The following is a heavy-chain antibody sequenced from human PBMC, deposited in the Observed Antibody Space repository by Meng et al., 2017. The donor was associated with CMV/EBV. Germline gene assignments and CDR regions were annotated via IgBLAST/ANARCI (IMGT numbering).Heavy chain of an antibody. V-gene: IGHV4-39*07. CDR3: ARDPSLRWIDY. D-gene: IGHD4-23*01. Sequence: QLQRRESGPGLVKPSETLFLTCTVSGGSIRSSSYYWGWIRQPPGKGLEWIGSIYYSGSTYYNPSLKSRVTISVDTSKNQFSLKLSSVTAADTAVYYCARDPSLRWIDYWGQGTLVTVSS. CDR2: IYYSGST. CDR1: GGSIRSSSYY. J-gene: IGHJ4*02.